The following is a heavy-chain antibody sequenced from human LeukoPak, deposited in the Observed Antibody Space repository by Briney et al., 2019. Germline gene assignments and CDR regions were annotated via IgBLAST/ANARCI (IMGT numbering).Heavy chain of an antibody. Sequence: ASVKVSCKASGYTFTSYGISWVRQAPGQGLEWTGWISAYNGNTNYAQKLQGRVTMTTDTSTSTAYMELRSLRSDDTAVYYCARAPPYYYDSSGYYYFDYWGQGTLVTVSS. CDR2: ISAYNGNT. J-gene: IGHJ4*02. CDR1: GYTFTSYG. CDR3: ARAPPYYYDSSGYYYFDY. V-gene: IGHV1-18*01. D-gene: IGHD3-22*01.